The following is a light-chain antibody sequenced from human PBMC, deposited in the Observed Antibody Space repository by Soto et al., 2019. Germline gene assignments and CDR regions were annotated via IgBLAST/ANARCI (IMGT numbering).Light chain of an antibody. V-gene: IGLV1-51*01. J-gene: IGLJ2*01. CDR3: GTWDSRLSAVV. CDR1: SSNIGNNY. Sequence: QSVLTQPPSVSAAPGQKVTISCSGSSSNIGNNYVSWYQQLPGTAPKLLIYDINKRPSGIPDRFSGSRSGTSATLGITGLQTWDEADYYCGTWDSRLSAVVFGGGTKLTVL. CDR2: DIN.